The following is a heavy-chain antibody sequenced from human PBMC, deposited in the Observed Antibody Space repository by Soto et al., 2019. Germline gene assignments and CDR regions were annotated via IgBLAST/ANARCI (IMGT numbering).Heavy chain of an antibody. V-gene: IGHV4-31*11. J-gene: IGHJ4*02. CDR2: ISYSGNT. D-gene: IGHD3-16*02. Sequence: SEALSVTSAVSGGYSIGDADYWSSISQDPGKGLEWIGYISYSGNTYYNQSLKSRVTMSVDTSKNQFSLKLTSVTAADTAVYYCARYRFRDTWSNFAYWGQGTLVTVS. CDR3: ARYRFRDTWSNFAY. CDR1: GGYSIGDADY.